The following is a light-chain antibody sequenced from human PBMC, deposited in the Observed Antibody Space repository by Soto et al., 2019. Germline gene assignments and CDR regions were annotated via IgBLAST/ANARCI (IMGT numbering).Light chain of an antibody. V-gene: IGLV2-14*01. J-gene: IGLJ2*01. CDR3: TSYTTSSPYVV. Sequence: QPVLTQPASVSGSPGQSITISCTGTSSDVGAYNYVSWYQQHPGKAPKVMIYDVSTRPSGVSHRFSGSKSGNTASLTISGLQAEDEADYYCTSYTTSSPYVVFGGGTKLTVL. CDR2: DVS. CDR1: SSDVGAYNY.